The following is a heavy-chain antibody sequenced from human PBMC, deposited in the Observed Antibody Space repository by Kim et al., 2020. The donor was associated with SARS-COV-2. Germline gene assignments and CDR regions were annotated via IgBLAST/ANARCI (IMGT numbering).Heavy chain of an antibody. J-gene: IGHJ3*02. CDR3: TTDPITDWLLGLEAFDI. D-gene: IGHD3-9*01. CDR1: GFTFSNAW. CDR2: IKSKTDGGTT. Sequence: GGSLRLSCAASGFTFSNAWMSWVRQAPGKGLEWVGRIKSKTDGGTTDYAAPVKGRFTISRDDSKNTLYLQMNSLKTEDTAVYYCTTDPITDWLLGLEAFDIWGQGTMVTVSS. V-gene: IGHV3-15*01.